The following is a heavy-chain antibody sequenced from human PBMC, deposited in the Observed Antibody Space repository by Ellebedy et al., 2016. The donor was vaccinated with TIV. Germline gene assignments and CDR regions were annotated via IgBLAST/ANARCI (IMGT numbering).Heavy chain of an antibody. Sequence: MPSETLSLTCSVSGGSLSSTRYYWAWIRQPPGKGLEYIGSVYYSGSPYYSPSFKSRVTLSADTSKNQFSLNLRTATAADTAVYYCAKQWGQKAEVGSFDIWGQGAVVTVSS. J-gene: IGHJ3*02. CDR1: GGSLSSTRYY. CDR2: VYYSGSP. D-gene: IGHD7-27*01. V-gene: IGHV4-39*01. CDR3: AKQWGQKAEVGSFDI.